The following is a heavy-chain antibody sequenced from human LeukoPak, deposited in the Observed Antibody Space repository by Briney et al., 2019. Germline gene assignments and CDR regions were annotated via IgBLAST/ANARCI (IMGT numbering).Heavy chain of an antibody. J-gene: IGHJ3*02. D-gene: IGHD6-19*01. V-gene: IGHV3-30-3*01. CDR3: ASFPVAGTSSAFDI. CDR1: GFTFSSYA. CDR2: ISYDGSNK. Sequence: GGSLRLSCAASGFTFSSYAMHWVRQAPGKGLEWVAVISYDGSNKYYADSVKGRFTISRDNSKNTLYLQMNSLRAEDTAVYYCASFPVAGTSSAFDIWGQGTMATVSS.